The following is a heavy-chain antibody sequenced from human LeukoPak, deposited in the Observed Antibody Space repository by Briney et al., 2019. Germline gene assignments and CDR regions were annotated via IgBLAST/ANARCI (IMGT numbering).Heavy chain of an antibody. CDR3: ASTVRDGVATIRKKNDY. CDR1: GYTFTGYY. Sequence: ASVKVSCKASGYTFTGYYMHWVRQAPGQGLEWMGWINPNSGGTNYAQKFQGRVTMTRDTSISTAYMELSRLRSDDTAVYYCASTVRDGVATIRKKNDYWGQGTLVTVSS. J-gene: IGHJ4*02. D-gene: IGHD5-12*01. CDR2: INPNSGGT. V-gene: IGHV1-2*02.